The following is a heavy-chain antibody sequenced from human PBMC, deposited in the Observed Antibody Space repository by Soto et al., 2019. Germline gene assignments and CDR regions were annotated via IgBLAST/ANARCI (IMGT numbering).Heavy chain of an antibody. J-gene: IGHJ4*02. D-gene: IGHD3-22*01. CDR2: ILVGSGQT. V-gene: IGHV1-58*01. Sequence: QIHLVQSGPEVKRPGTSMKVSCKASGATFTSSTVNWVRQARGQPPEWIGWILVGSGQTNYAQNFQGRVATTRDISTYTAYLEVNNLRPDDTAVYDCAAISSGYYRVFDYWGQGTLITVSS. CDR1: GATFTSST. CDR3: AAISSGYYRVFDY.